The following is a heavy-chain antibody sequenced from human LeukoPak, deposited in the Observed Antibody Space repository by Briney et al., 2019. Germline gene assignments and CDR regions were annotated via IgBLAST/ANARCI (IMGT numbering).Heavy chain of an antibody. CDR3: AREGDYDYVWGSYRRGYFDL. Sequence: PSETLSLTCTVSGGSISSYYWSWIRQPPGKGLEWIGYFYYSGSTNYNPSLKSRVTIPVDTSKNQFSLKLSSVTAADTAVYYCAREGDYDYVWGSYRRGYFDLWGRGTLVTVSS. D-gene: IGHD3-16*02. J-gene: IGHJ2*01. CDR1: GGSISSYY. V-gene: IGHV4-59*01. CDR2: FYYSGST.